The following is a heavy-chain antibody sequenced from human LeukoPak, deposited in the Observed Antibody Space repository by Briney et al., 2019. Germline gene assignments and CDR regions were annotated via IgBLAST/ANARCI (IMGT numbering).Heavy chain of an antibody. J-gene: IGHJ4*02. CDR1: GYTFTGYY. CDR2: INPNSGGT. D-gene: IGHD6-19*01. V-gene: IGHV1-2*02. CDR3: AGAYSSGWYRGPYFDY. Sequence: ASVKVSCKASGYTFTGYYMHWVRQAPGQGLEWMGWINPNSGGTNYAQKFQGRVTMTRDTSISTAYMELSRLRSDDTAVYYCAGAYSSGWYRGPYFDYWGQGTLVTVSS.